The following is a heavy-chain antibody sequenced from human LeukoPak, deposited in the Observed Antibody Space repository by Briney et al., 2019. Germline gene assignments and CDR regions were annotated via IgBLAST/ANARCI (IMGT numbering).Heavy chain of an antibody. V-gene: IGHV4-59*11. Sequence: SETLSLTCTVSGGSISSHYWSWIRQPPGKGLEWIGYIYYSGSTNYNPSLKSRVTISVDTSKNQFSLKLSSVTAADTAVYYCATPRSGGIAAVPFDYWGQGTLVTVSS. CDR2: IYYSGST. J-gene: IGHJ4*02. D-gene: IGHD6-13*01. CDR1: GGSISSHY. CDR3: ATPRSGGIAAVPFDY.